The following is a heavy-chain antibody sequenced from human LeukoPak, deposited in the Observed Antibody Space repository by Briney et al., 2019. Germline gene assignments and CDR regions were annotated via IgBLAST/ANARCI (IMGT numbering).Heavy chain of an antibody. CDR3: ARYDFGRRVIDY. Sequence: ASVKVSCKASGYTFTGYYMHWVRQAPGQGLEWMGWISAYNGNTNYAQKLQGRVTMTTDTSTSTAYMELRSLRSDDTAVYYCARYDFGRRVIDYWGQGTLVTVSS. J-gene: IGHJ4*02. CDR1: GYTFTGYY. D-gene: IGHD3-3*01. V-gene: IGHV1-18*04. CDR2: ISAYNGNT.